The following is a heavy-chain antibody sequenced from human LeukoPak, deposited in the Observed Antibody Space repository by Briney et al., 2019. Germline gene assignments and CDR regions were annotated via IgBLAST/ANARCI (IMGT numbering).Heavy chain of an antibody. CDR2: IIPIFGTA. D-gene: IGHD6-6*01. CDR1: GGTFSSYA. J-gene: IGHJ4*02. CDR3: ARADRWAAQYDY. V-gene: IGHV1-69*05. Sequence: ASVKVSCKASGGTFSSYAISWVQQAPGQGLEWMGRIIPIFGTANYAQKFQGRVTITTDESTSTAYMELSSLRSEDTAVYYCARADRWAAQYDYWGQGTLVTVSS.